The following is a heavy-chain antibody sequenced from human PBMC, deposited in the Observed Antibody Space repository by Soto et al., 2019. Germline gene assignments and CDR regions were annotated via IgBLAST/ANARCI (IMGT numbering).Heavy chain of an antibody. CDR1: GFSFSNYA. CDR3: AKESMPEHYGDTLFDY. J-gene: IGHJ4*02. D-gene: IGHD4-17*01. V-gene: IGHV3-23*01. Sequence: EGQLLESGGALVQPGGSLRLSCTASGFSFSNYALTWVRQAPGKGLEWVSTFSAGGRTYYADSVKGRFTIARDSSRNTVHLQISILRPDDTAVYYCAKESMPEHYGDTLFDYWGQGTRVTVSS. CDR2: FSAGGRT.